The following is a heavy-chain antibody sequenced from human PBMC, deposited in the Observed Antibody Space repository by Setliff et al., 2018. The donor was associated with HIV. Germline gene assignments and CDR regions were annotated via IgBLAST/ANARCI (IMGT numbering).Heavy chain of an antibody. J-gene: IGHJ6*03. V-gene: IGHV4-34*01. Sequence: KPSETLSLTCAVYGGSFSGYYWSWIRQPPGKGLEWLGEIDHTGSTNYNLSLKSRITMSADPSKNQFSLKVRSVIAADTALYYCARGRNYGSPYFYYMDVWATGTTVTV. D-gene: IGHD3-10*01. CDR1: GGSFSGYY. CDR3: ARGRNYGSPYFYYMDV. CDR2: IDHTGST.